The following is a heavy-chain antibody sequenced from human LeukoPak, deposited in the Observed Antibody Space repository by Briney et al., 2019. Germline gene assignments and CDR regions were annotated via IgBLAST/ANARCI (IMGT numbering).Heavy chain of an antibody. CDR2: ISAYNGNT. J-gene: IGHJ3*02. Sequence: ASVKVSCKASGYTFTSYGISWVRQAPGQGLEWMGWISAYNGNTNYAQKLQGRVTMTTDTSTSTAYMELRSLRSDDTAVYYCARTEWNYDILTGYYDAFDIWGQGTMVTVSS. V-gene: IGHV1-18*01. CDR1: GYTFTSYG. D-gene: IGHD3-9*01. CDR3: ARTEWNYDILTGYYDAFDI.